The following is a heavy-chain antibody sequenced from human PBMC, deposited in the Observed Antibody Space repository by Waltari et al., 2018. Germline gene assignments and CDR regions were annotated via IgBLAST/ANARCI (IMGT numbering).Heavy chain of an antibody. CDR2: IDYSGRT. CDR1: GGSISSSSYY. CDR3: ARQGGYSGSYGHGAFDI. J-gene: IGHJ3*02. V-gene: IGHV4-39*01. Sequence: QLQLQESGPGLVKPSETLSLTCTVSGGSISSSSYYWGWIRQPPGKGLAWIGSIDYSGRTYYNPSLKGRVTISVDTSKNQFSLKRRSVTAADAAVYYCARQGGYSGSYGHGAFDIWGQGTMVTVSS. D-gene: IGHD1-26*01.